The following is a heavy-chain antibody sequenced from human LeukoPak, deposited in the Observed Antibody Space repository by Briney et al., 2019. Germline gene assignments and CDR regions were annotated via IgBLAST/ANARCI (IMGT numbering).Heavy chain of an antibody. Sequence: SETLSLTCTVSGGSIRSSYYYWGWIRQPPGKGLEWIGSIYDSGSTYYNPSLKSRVTISVDTSKNQFSLKLSSVTAADTAVYYCARGYGDYVWRWFDPWGQGTLVTVSS. CDR3: ARGYGDYVWRWFDP. V-gene: IGHV4-39*07. D-gene: IGHD4-17*01. CDR1: GGSIRSSYYY. CDR2: IYDSGST. J-gene: IGHJ5*02.